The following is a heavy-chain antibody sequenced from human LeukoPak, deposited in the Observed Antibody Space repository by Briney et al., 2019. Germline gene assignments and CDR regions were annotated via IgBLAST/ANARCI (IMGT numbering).Heavy chain of an antibody. Sequence: GGSLRLSCAASGFTFTCCWMSWVRQTPGKGLEWVASIKQDGREKFYADSVKGRFTISRDNSKNTLYLQMNSLRAEDTAVYYCAKPREYYYGSGSYLSLDYWGQGTLVTVSS. CDR1: GFTFTCCW. CDR3: AKPREYYYGSGSYLSLDY. V-gene: IGHV3-7*01. J-gene: IGHJ4*02. CDR2: IKQDGREK. D-gene: IGHD3-10*01.